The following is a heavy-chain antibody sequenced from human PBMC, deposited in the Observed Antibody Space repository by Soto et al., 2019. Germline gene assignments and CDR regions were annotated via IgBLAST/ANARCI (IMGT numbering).Heavy chain of an antibody. J-gene: IGHJ6*02. V-gene: IGHV3-7*01. Sequence: PGGSLRLSCAASGFTFSSYWMSWVRQAPGKGLEWVANIKQDGSEKYYVDSVKGRFTISRDNAKNSLYLQMNSLRAEDTAVYYCARDFPIAVAGTDYGMDVWGQGTTVTVSS. CDR1: GFTFSSYW. CDR3: ARDFPIAVAGTDYGMDV. D-gene: IGHD6-19*01. CDR2: IKQDGSEK.